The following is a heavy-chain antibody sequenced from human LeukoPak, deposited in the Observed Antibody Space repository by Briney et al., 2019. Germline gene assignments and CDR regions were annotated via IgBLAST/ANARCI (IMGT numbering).Heavy chain of an antibody. J-gene: IGHJ3*02. CDR2: LYTGGDT. V-gene: IGHV3-53*01. CDR3: ARDWEPAAILRIAVAGTLEPVQDAFDI. CDR1: GFSVSAHY. Sequence: GGSLRLSCAVSGFSVSAHYMSWVRQAPGKGLECVSFLYTGGDTYYADSVKGRFTISRDNSKNTLYLQMNGLRAEDTAVYYCARDWEPAAILRIAVAGTLEPVQDAFDIWGQGTMVTVSS. D-gene: IGHD6-19*01.